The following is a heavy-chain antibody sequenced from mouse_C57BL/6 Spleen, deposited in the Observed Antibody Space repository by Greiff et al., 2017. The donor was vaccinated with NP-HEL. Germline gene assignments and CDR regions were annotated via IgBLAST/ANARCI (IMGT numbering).Heavy chain of an antibody. J-gene: IGHJ4*01. Sequence: EVMLVESGGGLVKPGGSLKLSCAASGFTFSSYTMSWVRQTPEKRLEWVATISGGGGNTYYPDSVKGRFTISRDNAKNTLYLQMSSLRSEDTALYYCARRSLTGTGAMDYWGQGTSVTVSS. D-gene: IGHD4-1*01. CDR2: ISGGGGNT. CDR3: ARRSLTGTGAMDY. CDR1: GFTFSSYT. V-gene: IGHV5-9*01.